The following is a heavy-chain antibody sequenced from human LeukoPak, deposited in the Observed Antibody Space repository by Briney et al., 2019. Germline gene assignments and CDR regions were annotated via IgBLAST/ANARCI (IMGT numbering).Heavy chain of an antibody. CDR1: GYTFTSYG. V-gene: IGHV1-18*01. D-gene: IGHD3-3*01. J-gene: IGHJ6*02. CDR3: ARQVRFLEWLFPDYYYYYGMDV. Sequence: ASVKVSCKASGYTFTSYGISRVRQAPGQGLEWMGWISAYNGNTNYAQKLQGRVTMTTDTSTSTAYMELRSLRSDDTAVYYCARQVRFLEWLFPDYYYYYGMDVWGQGTTVTVSS. CDR2: ISAYNGNT.